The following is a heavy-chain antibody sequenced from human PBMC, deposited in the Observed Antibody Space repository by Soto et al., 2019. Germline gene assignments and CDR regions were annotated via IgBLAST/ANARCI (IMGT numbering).Heavy chain of an antibody. V-gene: IGHV2-26*01. CDR2: IFSNYEK. CDR1: GFSLSNARMG. Sequence: QVTLKESGPVLVKPTETLTLTCTVSGFSLSNARMGVSWIRQPPGKALEWLAHIFSNYEKSYSTSLKSRLTITKYTSKSQVLLTMTKMPPVDTATYFCARIRPSYYDSSGYKGDAFDIWGQGTMVTVSS. CDR3: ARIRPSYYDSSGYKGDAFDI. J-gene: IGHJ3*02. D-gene: IGHD3-22*01.